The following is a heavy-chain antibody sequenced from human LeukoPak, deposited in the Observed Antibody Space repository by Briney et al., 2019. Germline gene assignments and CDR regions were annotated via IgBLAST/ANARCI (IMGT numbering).Heavy chain of an antibody. CDR1: GFTFSSYE. CDR3: AKVDRGDYSSSPVPYYNYYMNV. V-gene: IGHV3-48*03. D-gene: IGHD6-13*01. J-gene: IGHJ6*03. Sequence: GGSLRLSCAASGFTFSSYEMNWVRQAPGKGLEWVSYISSSATTIYYADSVKGRFTISRDNAKNSLYLHMNSLRVEDTAVYYCAKVDRGDYSSSPVPYYNYYMNVWGKGTTVTVSS. CDR2: ISSSATTI.